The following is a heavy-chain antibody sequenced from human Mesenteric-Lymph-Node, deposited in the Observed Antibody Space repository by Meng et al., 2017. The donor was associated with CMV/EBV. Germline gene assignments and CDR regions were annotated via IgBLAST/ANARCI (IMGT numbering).Heavy chain of an antibody. CDR3: ARGSSYDILTGYFDY. CDR2: INHSGST. Sequence: QGQLHHWGEGLLKPSETQSVTGAGYGGSFSGYYWNWIRQSPEKGLEWIGEINHSGSTTYNPSFTSRIIISVDTSTNQISLNMSSVTAADTAVYYCARGSSYDILTGYFDYWGQGALVTVSS. V-gene: IGHV4-34*01. J-gene: IGHJ4*02. CDR1: GGSFSGYY. D-gene: IGHD3-9*01.